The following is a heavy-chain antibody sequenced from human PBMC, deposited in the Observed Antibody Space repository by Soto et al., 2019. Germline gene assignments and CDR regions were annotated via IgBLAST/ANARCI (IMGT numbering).Heavy chain of an antibody. D-gene: IGHD3-22*01. V-gene: IGHV4-4*02. J-gene: IGHJ3*02. CDR1: GGSITSSNW. CDR3: ARDGYYDTSGYFDFRAFDI. CDR2: ISHSGTT. Sequence: QVQLQESGPGLVKPSGTLSLTCVVSGGSITSSNWWNWVRQPPGKGLEWIGEISHSGTTNFNPSLKSRVTISVDKSKNQFSLKLSSMTAADTAVYYCARDGYYDTSGYFDFRAFDIWGQGTKVTVSS.